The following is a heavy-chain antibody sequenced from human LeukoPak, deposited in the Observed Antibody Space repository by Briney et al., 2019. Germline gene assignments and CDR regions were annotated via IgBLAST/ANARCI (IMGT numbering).Heavy chain of an antibody. J-gene: IGHJ4*02. CDR1: GFTFSSYS. D-gene: IGHD3-22*01. Sequence: PGGSLRPSCAASGFTFSSYSMTWVRQAPGKGLEWVSSISSSSSYIYYADSVKGRFTISRDNAKNSLYLQMNSLRAEDTAVYYCARGPAYDSSGYPTSFDYWGQGTLVTVSS. CDR3: ARGPAYDSSGYPTSFDY. CDR2: ISSSSSYI. V-gene: IGHV3-21*01.